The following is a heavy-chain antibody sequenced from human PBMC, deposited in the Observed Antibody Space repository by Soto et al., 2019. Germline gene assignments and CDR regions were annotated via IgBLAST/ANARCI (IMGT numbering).Heavy chain of an antibody. D-gene: IGHD2-2*01. J-gene: IGHJ4*02. Sequence: EVQVVESGGGLVQPGGSLRLSCAASGFSVTNNYMNWVRQAPGKGLEWVSIIDIGGNTYYADSVKDRFTISRDNSRNTLYLHMDSLRAEDTAVDYCASGRGSTGYLGREHYFDYWGQGTLVTVSP. V-gene: IGHV3-66*01. CDR2: IDIGGNT. CDR1: GFSVTNNY. CDR3: ASGRGSTGYLGREHYFDY.